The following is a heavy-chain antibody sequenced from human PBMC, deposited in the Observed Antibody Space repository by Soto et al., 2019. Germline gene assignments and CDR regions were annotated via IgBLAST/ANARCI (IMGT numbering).Heavy chain of an antibody. CDR1: GYIFTSYW. Sequence: GESLKISCKGSGYIFTSYWISWVRQMPGKGLEWMGRIDPSDSYTNYSPSFQGHVTISADKSISTAYLQWSSLKASDTAMYYCARHDHSSSRPYYYYGMDVWGQGTTVTVSS. J-gene: IGHJ6*02. CDR3: ARHDHSSSRPYYYYGMDV. D-gene: IGHD6-6*01. CDR2: IDPSDSYT. V-gene: IGHV5-10-1*01.